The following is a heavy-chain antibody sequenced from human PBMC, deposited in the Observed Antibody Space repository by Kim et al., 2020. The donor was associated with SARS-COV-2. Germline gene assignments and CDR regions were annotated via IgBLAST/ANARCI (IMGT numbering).Heavy chain of an antibody. V-gene: IGHV1-69*13. CDR3: AKHWVGYYYYGMDV. J-gene: IGHJ6*02. CDR2: IIPIFGTA. D-gene: IGHD7-27*01. CDR1: GGTFSSYA. Sequence: SVKVSCKASGGTFSSYAISWVRQAPGQGLEWMGGIIPIFGTANYAQKFQGRVTITADESTSAAYMELSSLTSEDTAVYYCAKHWVGYYYYGMDVWGQGTTVTVSS.